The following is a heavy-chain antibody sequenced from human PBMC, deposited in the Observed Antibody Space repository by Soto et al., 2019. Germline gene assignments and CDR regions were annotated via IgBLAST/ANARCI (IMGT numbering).Heavy chain of an antibody. Sequence: QEELVQSGAEVKKPGSSVNVSCKASEGTFSSYSITWVRQAPGQRLEWMGEIIPLLGTANYAQKFQGRVTITGDKSTSTIYMGLSSLRSDDTAVYYCAKGFIVVVTVIRPDDAFDVWGHGTLVTVSS. V-gene: IGHV1-69*06. D-gene: IGHD2-21*02. CDR3: AKGFIVVVTVIRPDDAFDV. CDR1: EGTFSSYS. CDR2: IIPLLGTA. J-gene: IGHJ3*01.